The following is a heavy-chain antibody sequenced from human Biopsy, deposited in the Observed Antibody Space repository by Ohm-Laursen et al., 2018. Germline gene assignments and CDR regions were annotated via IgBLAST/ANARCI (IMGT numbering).Heavy chain of an antibody. CDR3: AKASGYSSGWPIDY. V-gene: IGHV3-9*01. Sequence: SLRLSCTASGFTFENYAVNWVRQAPGKGLEWVSGISWNSGSVVYADSVKGRFTISRDNAKNSLYLQMHSLRAEDTAFYYCAKASGYSSGWPIDYWGQGNLVTVPS. CDR2: ISWNSGSV. J-gene: IGHJ4*02. D-gene: IGHD6-19*01. CDR1: GFTFENYA.